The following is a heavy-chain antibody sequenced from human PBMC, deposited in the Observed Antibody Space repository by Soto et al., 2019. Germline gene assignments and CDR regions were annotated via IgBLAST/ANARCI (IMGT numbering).Heavy chain of an antibody. CDR1: GFTFSDYY. Sequence: QVQLVESGGGLVKPGGSLRLSCAASGFTFSDYYMTWIRQAPGKGLEWVSYISSSSSYTNYADSVKGRFTISRDNAKNSLYLQMNSLRAEDKAVYYCARDRTGYSNDFDYWGQGTLVTVSS. V-gene: IGHV3-11*05. CDR2: ISSSSSYT. D-gene: IGHD1-26*01. J-gene: IGHJ4*02. CDR3: ARDRTGYSNDFDY.